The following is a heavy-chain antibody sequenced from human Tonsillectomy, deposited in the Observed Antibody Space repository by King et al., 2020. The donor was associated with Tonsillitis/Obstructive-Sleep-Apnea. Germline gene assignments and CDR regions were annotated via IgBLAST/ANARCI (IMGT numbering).Heavy chain of an antibody. D-gene: IGHD3-3*01. Sequence: QLVQSGAEVKKPGASVKVSCKASGYTFTSYGISWVRQAPGQGLEWMGWISAYNGNTNYAQKLQGRVTMTTDTSTSTAYMELRSLRSDDTAVYYCARDGGIFGVVIMKGWYGMDVWGQGTTVTVSS. J-gene: IGHJ6*02. V-gene: IGHV1-18*01. CDR3: ARDGGIFGVVIMKGWYGMDV. CDR2: ISAYNGNT. CDR1: GYTFTSYG.